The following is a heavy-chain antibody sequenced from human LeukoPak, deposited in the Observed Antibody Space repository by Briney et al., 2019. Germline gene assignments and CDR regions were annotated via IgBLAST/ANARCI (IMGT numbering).Heavy chain of an antibody. J-gene: IGHJ6*01. V-gene: IGHV3-13*01. CDR3: ARGSCSSSSCYERLNGLDV. CDR2: FHTAGDT. D-gene: IGHD2-2*01. CDR1: GFTFSNYD. Sequence: PGGSLRLSCAASGFTFSNYDMHWVRQATGKGLEWVSAFHTAGDTHYSGSVKGRFATSRENAKNSFYLQMNNLRAGDMAVYYCARGSCSSSSCYERLNGLDVWGQGTPVTVSS.